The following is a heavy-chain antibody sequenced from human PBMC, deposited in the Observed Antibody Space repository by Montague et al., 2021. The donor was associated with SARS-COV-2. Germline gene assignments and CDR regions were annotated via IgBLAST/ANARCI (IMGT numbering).Heavy chain of an antibody. CDR2: IYYSGST. CDR1: GGSISSSSYY. CDR3: ARLLSWIAAAGTMHYCDY. Sequence: SETLSLTCTVSGGSISSSSYYWGWIRQPPGKGLEWIGCIYYSGSTXYNPSLKSRVTISVDTSKNQFSLKLSSVTAADTAVYYCARLLSWIAAAGTMHYCDYWGQGTLVTVSS. J-gene: IGHJ4*02. V-gene: IGHV4-39*01. D-gene: IGHD6-13*01.